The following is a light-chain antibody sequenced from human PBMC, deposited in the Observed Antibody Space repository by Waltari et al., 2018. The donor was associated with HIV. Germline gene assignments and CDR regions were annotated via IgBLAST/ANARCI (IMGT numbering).Light chain of an antibody. J-gene: IGLJ3*02. Sequence: QSVLTQPPSVSAAPGQKVTISCSGSHSNIGNNFVSWYQHLPGTAPKLLIYENNRRPSRMPDRFSASKTGTSATLGITGLQTGDEAIYYCATWDNSLRAMFGGGTKLTVL. CDR1: HSNIGNNF. CDR3: ATWDNSLRAM. V-gene: IGLV1-51*01. CDR2: ENN.